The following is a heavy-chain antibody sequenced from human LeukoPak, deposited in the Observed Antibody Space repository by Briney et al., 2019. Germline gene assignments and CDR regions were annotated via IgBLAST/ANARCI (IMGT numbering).Heavy chain of an antibody. Sequence: GGSLRLSCLASGFSVTNSWMSWVRQAPGKGVGGVGRIKDRTDGGTTAYAAPVKGRFTISREDSKNTVYLEMNSLKTEDTAVYFCTTATVVWGVSAYWGQGTLVTVSS. J-gene: IGHJ4*02. D-gene: IGHD3-10*01. V-gene: IGHV3-15*01. CDR3: TTATVVWGVSAY. CDR2: IKDRTDGGTT. CDR1: GFSVTNSW.